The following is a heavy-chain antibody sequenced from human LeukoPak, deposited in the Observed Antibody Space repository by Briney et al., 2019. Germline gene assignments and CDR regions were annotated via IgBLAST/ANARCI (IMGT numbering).Heavy chain of an antibody. CDR1: GFTFRLYV. D-gene: IGHD4-17*01. V-gene: IGHV3-23*01. Sequence: GRSLRLSCTASGFTFRLYVMTWVRQAPGKGLEWVSAITGSGGSIYYADSVRGRFTISRDNSKNTLYLQMNSLRDEDTAVYYCSHPSTPDYGGLDYWGQGTLVTVSS. CDR2: ITGSGGSI. J-gene: IGHJ4*02. CDR3: SHPSTPDYGGLDY.